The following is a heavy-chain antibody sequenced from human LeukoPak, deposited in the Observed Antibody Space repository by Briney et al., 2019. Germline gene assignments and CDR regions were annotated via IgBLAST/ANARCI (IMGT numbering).Heavy chain of an antibody. Sequence: ASVKVSCKASGYMFTGYYIHWVRQAPGQGLEWMGWINPNSGVTNYAQKLQGRVTMTTDTSTSTAYMELRSLRSDDTAVYYCARQKNAYYYYYYMDVWGKGTTVTVSS. J-gene: IGHJ6*03. CDR2: INPNSGVT. CDR3: ARQKNAYYYYYYMDV. V-gene: IGHV1-18*04. CDR1: GYMFTGYY.